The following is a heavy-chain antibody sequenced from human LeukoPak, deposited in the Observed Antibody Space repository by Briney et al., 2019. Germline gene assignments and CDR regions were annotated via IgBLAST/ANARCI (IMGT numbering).Heavy chain of an antibody. V-gene: IGHV4-39*07. Sequence: SETLSLTCTVSGGSISSSSYYWSWIRQPPGKGLEWIGEINHSGSTNYNPSLKSRVTISVDTSKNQFSLKLSSVTAADTAVYYCARGRGEAVAAFPYYWGQGTLVTVSS. J-gene: IGHJ4*02. CDR2: INHSGST. CDR1: GGSISSSSYY. CDR3: ARGRGEAVAAFPYY. D-gene: IGHD6-19*01.